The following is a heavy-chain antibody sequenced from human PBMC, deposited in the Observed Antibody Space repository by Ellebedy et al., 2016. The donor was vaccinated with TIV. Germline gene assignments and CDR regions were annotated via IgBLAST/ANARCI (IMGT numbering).Heavy chain of an antibody. CDR2: IIPIFGTA. CDR3: ARAHRYSGYSSGWYSDY. J-gene: IGHJ4*02. Sequence: SVKVSXXASGGTFSSYAISWVRQAPGQGLEWMGGIIPIFGTANYAQKFQGRVTMTTDTSTSTAYMELRSLRSDDTAVYYCARAHRYSGYSSGWYSDYWGQGTLVTVSS. CDR1: GGTFSSYA. D-gene: IGHD6-19*01. V-gene: IGHV1-69*05.